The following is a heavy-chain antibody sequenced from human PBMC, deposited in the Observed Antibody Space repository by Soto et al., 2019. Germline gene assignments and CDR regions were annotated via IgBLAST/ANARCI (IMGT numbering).Heavy chain of an antibody. CDR3: AREQDYFFDY. CDR1: GGSISSGGYS. V-gene: IGHV4-30-2*01. CDR2: IYHSGST. J-gene: IGHJ4*02. Sequence: SETLSHTCAFSGGSISSGGYSWSWIRQPPGKGLEWIGYIYHSGSTYYNPSLKSRVTISVDRSKNQFSLKLSSVTAADTAVYYCAREQDYFFDYWGQGTLVTVSS. D-gene: IGHD3-10*01.